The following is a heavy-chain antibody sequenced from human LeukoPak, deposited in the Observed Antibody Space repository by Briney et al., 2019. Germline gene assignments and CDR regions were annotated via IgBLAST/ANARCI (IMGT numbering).Heavy chain of an antibody. D-gene: IGHD3-9*01. CDR1: GFTVSSNY. CDR2: IYSGGST. CDR3: AGSPDYDILTGLYYFDY. Sequence: GGSLRLSCAASGFTVSSNYMSWVRQAPGKGLEWVSVIYSGGSTYYADSVKGRFTISRDNSKNTLYLQMNSLRAEDTAVYYCAGSPDYDILTGLYYFDYWGQGTLVTVSS. V-gene: IGHV3-53*01. J-gene: IGHJ4*02.